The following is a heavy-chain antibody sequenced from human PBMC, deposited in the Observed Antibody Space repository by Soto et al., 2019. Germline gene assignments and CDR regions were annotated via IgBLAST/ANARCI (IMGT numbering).Heavy chain of an antibody. D-gene: IGHD3-22*01. V-gene: IGHV5-10-1*01. CDR2: IDPSDSQT. Sequence: LEISRKGSGYSFAGYWITWVRQKPGKGREWMGRIDPSDSQTYYSPSFRGHVTISVTKSITTVFLQWSSPRASDPAMYYCATQIYDSDTGPNFQYYFDSWGQGTPVTVSS. J-gene: IGHJ4*02. CDR1: GYSFAGYW. CDR3: ATQIYDSDTGPNFQYYFDS.